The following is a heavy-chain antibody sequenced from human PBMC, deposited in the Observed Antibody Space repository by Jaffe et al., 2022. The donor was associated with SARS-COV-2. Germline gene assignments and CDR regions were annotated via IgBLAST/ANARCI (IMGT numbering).Heavy chain of an antibody. CDR2: INTDTGNA. J-gene: IGHJ4*02. Sequence: QVQLVQSGSELKNPGASVKVSCKASGYSFTYYAVTWVRQTPKKGLEFMGRINTDTGNATYAQGFTGRFVFSLDTSLRTTYLHISSLEADDTAVYYCARDRGGGWYSDYWGQGTRVIVSS. CDR1: GYSFTYYA. V-gene: IGHV7-4-1*02. CDR3: ARDRGGGWYSDY. D-gene: IGHD2-15*01.